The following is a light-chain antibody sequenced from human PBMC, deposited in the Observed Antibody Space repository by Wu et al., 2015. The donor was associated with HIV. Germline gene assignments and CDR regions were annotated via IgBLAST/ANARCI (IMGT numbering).Light chain of an antibody. Sequence: EIVLTQSPATLPLSPGERATLSCRASQSISNFLAWYQQRPGQTPRLLIYDASNRATGIPARFSGSGSGTDFTLTISSLEPEDFAVYYCQQRSGYTFGQGTKLEIK. CDR2: DAS. CDR3: QQRSGYT. J-gene: IGKJ2*01. CDR1: QSISNF. V-gene: IGKV3-11*01.